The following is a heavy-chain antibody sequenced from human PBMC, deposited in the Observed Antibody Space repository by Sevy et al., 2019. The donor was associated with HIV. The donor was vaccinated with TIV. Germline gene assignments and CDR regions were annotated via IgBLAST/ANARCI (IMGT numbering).Heavy chain of an antibody. CDR1: GFTFSNAW. J-gene: IGHJ4*02. CDR3: TTWGYNTSTGTKRLFDN. V-gene: IGHV3-15*04. D-gene: IGHD1-1*01. CDR2: IESKTDGGTT. Sequence: AGSLRLSCAASGFTFSNAWMSWVRQAPGKALEWVGRIESKTDGGTTDYAAPVKGRFTISRDDSKNTLYLQMNSLKTEDTAVYYCTTWGYNTSTGTKRLFDNWGQGTLVTVSS.